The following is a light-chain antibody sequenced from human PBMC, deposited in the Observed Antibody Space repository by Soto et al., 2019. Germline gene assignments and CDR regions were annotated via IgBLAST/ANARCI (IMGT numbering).Light chain of an antibody. CDR3: QQSCSTPPLT. CDR1: QSISSC. CDR2: AAS. J-gene: IGKJ4*01. V-gene: IGKV1-39*01. Sequence: DIQMTQSPSSLSASVGDRVTITCRASQSISSCLNWCQQKPGKAPKFLIYAASSLQSGVPSRFSGSGSGTDFTLTIISLQPEDFSTYYCQQSCSTPPLTFGGGTKVEIK.